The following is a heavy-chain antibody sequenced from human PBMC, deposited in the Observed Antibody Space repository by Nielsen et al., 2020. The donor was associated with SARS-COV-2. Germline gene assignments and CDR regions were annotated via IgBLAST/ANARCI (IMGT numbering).Heavy chain of an antibody. CDR3: ARDTWASGRALFDN. CDR2: IEDDGSEK. Sequence: GESLKISCAASGFTFSSYWMSWVRQAPGRGLEWVANIEDDGSEKYYVDSVKGRFTISRDNAQKPVYLQMSSLRADDTAVYYCARDTWASGRALFDNWGQGTLVTVSS. J-gene: IGHJ4*02. CDR1: GFTFSSYW. V-gene: IGHV3-7*03. D-gene: IGHD3-10*01.